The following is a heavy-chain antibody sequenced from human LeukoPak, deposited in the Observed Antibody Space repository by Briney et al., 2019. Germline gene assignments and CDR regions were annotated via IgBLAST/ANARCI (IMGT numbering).Heavy chain of an antibody. CDR1: GGSISSYY. V-gene: IGHV4-4*07. CDR2: IYTSGST. D-gene: IGHD2-15*01. CDR3: ARDRPCSGGSCLDY. J-gene: IGHJ4*02. Sequence: PSETLSLTCTVSGGSISSYYWSWIRQPAGKGLEWIGRIYTSGSTNYNPSLKSRVTMSVDTSKNQFSLKLSSVTAADTAVYYCARDRPCSGGSCLDYWGQGTLVTVSS.